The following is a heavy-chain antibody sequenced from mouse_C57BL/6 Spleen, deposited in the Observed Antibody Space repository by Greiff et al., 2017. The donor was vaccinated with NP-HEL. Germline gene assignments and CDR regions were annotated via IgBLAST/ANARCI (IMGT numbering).Heavy chain of an antibody. Sequence: VQLQQPGAELVRPGTSVKLSCKASGYTFTSYWMHWVKQRPGQGLEWIGVIDPSDSYTNYNQKFKGKATLTVDTSSSTAYMQLSSLTSEDSAVYYCVRETAQVPYYAMDYWGQGTSVTVSS. CDR1: GYTFTSYW. J-gene: IGHJ4*01. D-gene: IGHD3-2*02. CDR3: VRETAQVPYYAMDY. CDR2: IDPSDSYT. V-gene: IGHV1-59*01.